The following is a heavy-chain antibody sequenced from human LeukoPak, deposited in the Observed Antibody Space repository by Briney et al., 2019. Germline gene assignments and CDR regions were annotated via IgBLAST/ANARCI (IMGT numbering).Heavy chain of an antibody. V-gene: IGHV3-23*01. CDR3: AKGNAAFDI. CDR2: ISASGGSS. D-gene: IGHD1-1*01. CDR1: GFTFISYS. J-gene: IGHJ3*02. Sequence: GGSLRLSCAASGFTFISYSMNWVRQAPGKGLEWVSSISASGGSSYYADSGKGRFTISRDNSKSTLYLQMNSLRVEDTAVYYCAKGNAAFDIWGQGTMVIVSS.